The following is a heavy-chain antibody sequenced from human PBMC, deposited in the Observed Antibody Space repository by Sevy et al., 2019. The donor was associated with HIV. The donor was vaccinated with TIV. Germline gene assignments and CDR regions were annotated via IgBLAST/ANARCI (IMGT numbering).Heavy chain of an antibody. D-gene: IGHD2-15*01. CDR2: TGGRGGAT. Sequence: GGSLRLSCAASGFPFSSYAMNWVRQGPGKGLEWVSATGGRGGATYYADSVKGRFTISRDNSKNTVYLQMDSLRAEDTAVYYCAKDVVAVVGDAFDVWGQGTMVTVSS. V-gene: IGHV3-23*01. CDR3: AKDVVAVVGDAFDV. J-gene: IGHJ3*01. CDR1: GFPFSSYA.